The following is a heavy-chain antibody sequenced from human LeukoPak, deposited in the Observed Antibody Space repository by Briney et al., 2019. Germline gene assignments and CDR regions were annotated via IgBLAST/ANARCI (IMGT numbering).Heavy chain of an antibody. J-gene: IGHJ4*02. CDR3: ATGYYYDSSGYYHPGFDY. CDR1: GGSISSYY. D-gene: IGHD3-22*01. V-gene: IGHV4-59*08. CDR2: IYYSGST. Sequence: PSETLSLTCTVSGGSISSYYWSWIRQPPGKGLEWIGYIYYSGSTNYNPSLKSRVTISVDTSKNQFSLKLSSVTAADTAVYYCATGYYYDSSGYYHPGFDYWGQGTLVTVSS.